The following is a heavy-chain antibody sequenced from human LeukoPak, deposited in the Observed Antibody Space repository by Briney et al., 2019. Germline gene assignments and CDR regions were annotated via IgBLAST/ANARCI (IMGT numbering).Heavy chain of an antibody. J-gene: IGHJ3*02. Sequence: SETLSLTCTVSGGSISSYYWSWIRQPPGKGLEWIGYIYYSGSTNYNPSLKSRVTISVDTSKNQFSLKLSSVTAADTAVYYCARLYYYDSSGYYSYAFDIWGQGTMVTVSS. CDR1: GGSISSYY. D-gene: IGHD3-22*01. CDR2: IYYSGST. CDR3: ARLYYYDSSGYYSYAFDI. V-gene: IGHV4-59*08.